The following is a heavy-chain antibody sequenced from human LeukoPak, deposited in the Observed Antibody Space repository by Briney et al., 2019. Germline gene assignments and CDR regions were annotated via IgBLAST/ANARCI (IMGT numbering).Heavy chain of an antibody. CDR3: ASLRIESAGARYFHH. Sequence: SETLSLTCTVSGGSISSYYWSWIRQPPGKGLEWIGYIYYSGSTNYNPSLKSRVTISVDTSKNQFSLKLSSVTAADTAVYYCASLRIESAGARYFHHWGQGTLVTVSS. V-gene: IGHV4-59*01. CDR2: IYYSGST. D-gene: IGHD6-13*01. J-gene: IGHJ1*01. CDR1: GGSISSYY.